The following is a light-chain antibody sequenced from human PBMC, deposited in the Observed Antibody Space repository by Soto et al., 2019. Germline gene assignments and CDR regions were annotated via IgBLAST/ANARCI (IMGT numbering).Light chain of an antibody. Sequence: TSSDVGGYNYVSWYRQHPGRAPKLMIYDVSNRPSGVSNRFSGSKSGNTASLTISGLQAEDEADYYCRSYTRSSTYVFGTGTKVTVL. J-gene: IGLJ1*01. V-gene: IGLV2-14*04. CDR2: DVS. CDR3: RSYTRSSTYV. CDR1: SSDVGGYNY.